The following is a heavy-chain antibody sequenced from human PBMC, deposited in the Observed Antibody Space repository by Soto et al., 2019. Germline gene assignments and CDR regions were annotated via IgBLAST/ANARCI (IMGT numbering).Heavy chain of an antibody. CDR2: INPNSGGT. CDR1: GYTFTGYY. J-gene: IGHJ4*02. D-gene: IGHD3-16*01. CDR3: ARDWFVGATAGDY. Sequence: QVQLVQSGAEVKKPGASVKVSCKASGYTFTGYYMHWVRQAPGQGLEWMGWINPNSGGTNYAQRFQGRVARTRDTSISRACMERSRLGSDDTAMYDCARDWFVGATAGDYWGRGALVSVAS. V-gene: IGHV1-2*02.